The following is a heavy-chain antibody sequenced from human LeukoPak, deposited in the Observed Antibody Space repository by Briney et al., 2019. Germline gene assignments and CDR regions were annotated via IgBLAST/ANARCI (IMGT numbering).Heavy chain of an antibody. CDR3: AKGYYYTSGSFRSLDS. D-gene: IGHD3-10*01. CDR2: ISAAGGAT. CDR1: GFTFTSFA. Sequence: GGSLRLSCAASGFTFTSFAMTWVRQAPGKGLEWVSTISAAGGATYYADSVKGRFTVSRDNSKNTLYLQMNSLRAEDTAVYYCAKGYYYTSGSFRSLDSWGQGTLVTVSS. J-gene: IGHJ4*02. V-gene: IGHV3-23*01.